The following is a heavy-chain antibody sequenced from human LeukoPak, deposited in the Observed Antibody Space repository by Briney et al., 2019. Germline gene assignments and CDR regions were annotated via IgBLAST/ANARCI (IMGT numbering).Heavy chain of an antibody. J-gene: IGHJ3*02. D-gene: IGHD3-9*01. CDR1: GFTFSSYA. CDR2: ISGSGGST. Sequence: GGSLRLSCAASGFTFSSYAMSWVRQAPGKGLEWVSAISGSGGSTYYADSVKGRFTISRDNSKNTLYLQMNSLRAEDTAVYYCAKDAPNVYYDILTGYYMGAFGIWGQGTMVTVSS. V-gene: IGHV3-23*01. CDR3: AKDAPNVYYDILTGYYMGAFGI.